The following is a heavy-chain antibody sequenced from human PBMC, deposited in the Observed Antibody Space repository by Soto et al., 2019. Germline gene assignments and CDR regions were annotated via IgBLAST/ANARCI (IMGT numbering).Heavy chain of an antibody. CDR2: IIPIFGTA. D-gene: IGHD3-22*01. CDR3: ARDLSPRMYYYDSSSRRDGMDD. CDR1: GGTFSSYA. V-gene: IGHV1-69*13. Sequence: SVKVSCKASGGTFSSYAISWVRQAPGQGLEWMGGIIPIFGTANYAQKFQGRVTITADESTSTAYMELSSLRSEDTAVYYCARDLSPRMYYYDSSSRRDGMDDWGQGTTVTVSS. J-gene: IGHJ6*02.